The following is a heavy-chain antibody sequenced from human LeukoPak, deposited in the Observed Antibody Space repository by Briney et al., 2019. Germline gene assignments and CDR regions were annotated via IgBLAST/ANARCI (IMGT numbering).Heavy chain of an antibody. J-gene: IGHJ3*02. CDR2: INPNSGGT. V-gene: IGHV1-2*02. CDR1: GYTFTSYG. D-gene: IGHD3-10*01. CDR3: ASLWFGESFDAFDI. Sequence: GASVKVSCKASGYTFTSYGISWVRQAPGQGLEWMGWINPNSGGTNYAQKFQGRVTMTRDTSTSTAYMELSRLRSDDTAVYYCASLWFGESFDAFDIWGQGTMVTVSS.